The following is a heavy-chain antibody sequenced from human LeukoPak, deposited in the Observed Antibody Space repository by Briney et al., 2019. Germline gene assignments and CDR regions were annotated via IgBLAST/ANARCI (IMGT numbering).Heavy chain of an antibody. CDR3: ARDSRVWFDP. D-gene: IGHD3-10*01. V-gene: IGHV4-39*07. Sequence: SETLSLTCTVSGGSISSSSYYWGWIRQPPGKGLEWIGSIYYSGSTYYNPSLNSRVTISVDTSKNQFSLKLSSVPAADTAVYYCARDSRVWFDPWGQGTLVSVSS. J-gene: IGHJ5*02. CDR2: IYYSGST. CDR1: GGSISSSSYY.